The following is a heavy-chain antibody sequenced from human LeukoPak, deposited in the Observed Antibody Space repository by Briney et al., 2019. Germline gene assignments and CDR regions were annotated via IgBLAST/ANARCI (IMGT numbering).Heavy chain of an antibody. Sequence: PSETLSLTCTVSGGSVSSDSWNWIRQSPGKGLEGVGYIYNTGNSNHNPSLKNRVTISFDKSKSQLSLELSSVTAADTAIYYCARLGKMNLVQGVFWYFDLWGRGTLVTVSS. CDR2: IYNTGNS. V-gene: IGHV4-4*08. CDR1: GGSVSSDS. CDR3: ARLGKMNLVQGVFWYFDL. D-gene: IGHD3-10*01. J-gene: IGHJ2*01.